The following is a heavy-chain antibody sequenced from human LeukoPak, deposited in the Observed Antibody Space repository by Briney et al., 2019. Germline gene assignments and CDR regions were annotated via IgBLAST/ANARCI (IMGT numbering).Heavy chain of an antibody. V-gene: IGHV1-18*01. CDR3: ARALYSSSWSSHYYYGMDV. D-gene: IGHD6-13*01. CDR1: GYTFTSYG. CDR2: ISAYNGNT. J-gene: IGHJ6*02. Sequence: GASVKVSCKASGYTFTSYGISWVRQAPGQGLEWMGWISAYNGNTNYAQKLQGRVTMTRNTSTSTAYKELRSLRSDHTAVYYCARALYSSSWSSHYYYGMDVRGQGTTVTVSS.